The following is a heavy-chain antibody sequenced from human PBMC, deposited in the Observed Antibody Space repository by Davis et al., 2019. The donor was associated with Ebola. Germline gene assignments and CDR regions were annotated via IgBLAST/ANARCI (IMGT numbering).Heavy chain of an antibody. CDR2: VYHSGST. D-gene: IGHD4-11*01. V-gene: IGHV4-38-2*02. CDR1: GYSISSGYF. Sequence: SETLSLTCSVSGYSISSGYFWGWIRQPPGKGLEWIGNVYHSGSTYHNPSLKSRVTISVDTSKNQFSLKLSSVTAADTAVYYCARRMTTVYYFDNWGQGTLVTVSS. J-gene: IGHJ4*02. CDR3: ARRMTTVYYFDN.